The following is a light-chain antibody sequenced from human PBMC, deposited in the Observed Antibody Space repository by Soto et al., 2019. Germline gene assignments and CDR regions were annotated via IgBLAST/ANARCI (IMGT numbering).Light chain of an antibody. CDR1: QTVASN. CDR3: QQYHNWPPQYT. J-gene: IGKJ2*01. V-gene: IGKV3-15*01. CDR2: SAS. Sequence: EIVMTQSPASLSVSPGDGATLSCRASQTVASNLAWYQQKPGQGPRLLIHSASTRAAGVPARFSGSGSGTDFTLTISSLQSEDFAVYYCQQYHNWPPQYTFGQGTRLQIK.